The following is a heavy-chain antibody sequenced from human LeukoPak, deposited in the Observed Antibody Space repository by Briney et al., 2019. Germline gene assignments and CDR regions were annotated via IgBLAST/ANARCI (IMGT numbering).Heavy chain of an antibody. CDR3: ARDFVVGVAPNSRRWFDP. V-gene: IGHV4-34*01. CDR2: INHSGST. CDR1: GGSFSGYY. D-gene: IGHD2-15*01. Sequence: SETLSLTCAVYGGSFSGYYWSWIRQPPGKGLEWIGEINHSGSTNYNPSLKSRVTISVDTSKNQFSLKLSSVTAADTAVYYCARDFVVGVAPNSRRWFDPWRQGTLVTVSP. J-gene: IGHJ5*02.